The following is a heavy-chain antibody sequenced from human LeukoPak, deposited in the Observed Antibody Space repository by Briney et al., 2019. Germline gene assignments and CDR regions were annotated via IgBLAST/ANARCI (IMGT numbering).Heavy chain of an antibody. D-gene: IGHD6-19*01. CDR2: IYYSGNT. V-gene: IGHV4-59*08. CDR1: GGPISSSY. CDR3: ARLKGYSSGWYPPYYFDY. Sequence: PSETLSLTCTVSGGPISSSYWSWIRQPPGKGLEWIGFIYYSGNTNYNPSLKSRVIISVDTSKNQFSLKLNSVTAADTAVYYCARLKGYSSGWYPPYYFDYWGQGTLVTVSS. J-gene: IGHJ4*02.